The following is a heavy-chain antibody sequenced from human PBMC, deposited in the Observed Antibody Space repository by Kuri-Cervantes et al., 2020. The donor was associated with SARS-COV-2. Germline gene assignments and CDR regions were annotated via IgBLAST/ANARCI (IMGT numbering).Heavy chain of an antibody. V-gene: IGHV4-39*07. CDR2: IYHSGST. CDR1: GGSISSSSYY. CDR3: ARGGTSGYYYYGMDV. D-gene: IGHD1/OR15-1a*01. Sequence: SETLSLTCTVSGGSISSSSYYWGWIRQPPGKGLEWIGSIYHSGSTYYNPSLKSRVTISVDTSKNQFSLKLSSVTAADTAVYYCARGGTSGYYYYGMDVWGQGTTVTGSS. J-gene: IGHJ6*02.